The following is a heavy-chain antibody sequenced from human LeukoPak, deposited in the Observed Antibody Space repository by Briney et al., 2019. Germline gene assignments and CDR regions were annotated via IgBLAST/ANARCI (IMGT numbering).Heavy chain of an antibody. Sequence: PGTSLRLSCAASGFTFSSYDMHWVRQAPGKGLEWVAVIWYDGSEKYYADSVKGRFTISRDNSKNTLFLQMSSLTAEDTAVYYCARWSCDHWGQGTLVTVSS. CDR2: IWYDGSEK. J-gene: IGHJ5*02. CDR1: GFTFSSYD. V-gene: IGHV3-33*01. CDR3: ARWSCDH.